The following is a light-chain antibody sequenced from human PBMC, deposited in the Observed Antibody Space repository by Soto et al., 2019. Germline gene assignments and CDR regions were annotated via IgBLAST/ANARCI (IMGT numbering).Light chain of an antibody. Sequence: DIPMTQSPSSLSASVGDRVTITCRASQTISSYLNWYQQKPGKAPKVLIYAASSLQSGVPSRFSGSGSGTDFALTISNLQPEDSATYYCQHSYRTPRTFGQGTNLEIK. J-gene: IGKJ2*01. CDR1: QTISSY. CDR3: QHSYRTPRT. V-gene: IGKV1-39*01. CDR2: AAS.